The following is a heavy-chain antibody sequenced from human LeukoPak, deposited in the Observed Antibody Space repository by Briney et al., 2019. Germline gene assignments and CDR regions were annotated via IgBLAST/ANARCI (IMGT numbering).Heavy chain of an antibody. D-gene: IGHD3-9*01. CDR2: IRSKAYGGTT. Sequence: PGGSLRLSCTASGFTFGDYAMSWFRQAPGKGLEWVGFIRSKAYGGTTEYAASVKGRFTISRDDSKSIVYLQMNSLKTEDTAVYYCTRDLKYSGRYFDWLDSAFDPWGQGTLVTVSS. CDR3: TRDLKYSGRYFDWLDSAFDP. V-gene: IGHV3-49*03. CDR1: GFTFGDYA. J-gene: IGHJ5*02.